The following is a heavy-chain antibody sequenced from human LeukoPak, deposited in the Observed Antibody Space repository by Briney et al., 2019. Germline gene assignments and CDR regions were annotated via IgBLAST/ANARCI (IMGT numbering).Heavy chain of an antibody. D-gene: IGHD3-3*01. CDR2: INHSGST. J-gene: IGHJ4*02. CDR1: GFTVSSYA. CDR3: ARYNDFWSGYPHFDY. Sequence: GSLRLSCAASGFTVSSYAMSWVRQPTGKGLEWIGEINHSGSTNYNPSLKSRVTISVDTSKNRFSLKLSSATAADTAVCYCARYNDFWSGYPHFDYWGQGTLVTVSS. V-gene: IGHV4-34*01.